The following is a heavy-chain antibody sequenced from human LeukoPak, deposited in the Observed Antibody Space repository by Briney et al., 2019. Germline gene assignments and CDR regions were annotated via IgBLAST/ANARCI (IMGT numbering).Heavy chain of an antibody. J-gene: IGHJ6*03. Sequence: SETLSLTCAVYGGSFSGYYWSWIRQPPGKGLEWIGEINHRGSIIYNPSLTSRVTISVDTSKNQFSLKLSSVTAADTAVYYCAKESGHTYYYHYMDVWGKGTTVTVSS. CDR3: AKESGHTYYYHYMDV. CDR2: INHRGSI. CDR1: GGSFSGYY. V-gene: IGHV4-34*01. D-gene: IGHD7-27*01.